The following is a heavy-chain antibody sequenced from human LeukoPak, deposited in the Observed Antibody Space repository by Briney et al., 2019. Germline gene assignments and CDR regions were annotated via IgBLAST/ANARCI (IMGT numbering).Heavy chain of an antibody. CDR2: IYYSGST. J-gene: IGHJ6*03. CDR3: ARGYGDYGYTAHYMDV. CDR1: GGSISSYY. Sequence: SETLSLTCTVSGGSISSYYWSWIRQPPGKGLEWIGYIYYSGSTNYNPSLKSRVTISVDTSKNQSSLKLSSVTAADTAVYYCARGYGDYGYTAHYMDVWGKGTTVTISS. V-gene: IGHV4-59*01. D-gene: IGHD4-17*01.